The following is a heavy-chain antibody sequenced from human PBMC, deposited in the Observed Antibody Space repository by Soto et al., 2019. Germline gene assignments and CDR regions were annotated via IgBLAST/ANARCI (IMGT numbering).Heavy chain of an antibody. V-gene: IGHV4-39*01. J-gene: IGHJ4*02. D-gene: IGHD5-18*01. Sequence: QLQLQESGPGLVKPSETLSLTCTVSGGSISSSSYYWGWIRLPPGKGLEWIGSIYFSGTTYYNPSLKSRVTISVDTSKNQFSLKLSSVTAADTAIYYCARVVDTAMALYYFDCWGQGTLVTVFS. CDR2: IYFSGTT. CDR3: ARVVDTAMALYYFDC. CDR1: GGSISSSSYY.